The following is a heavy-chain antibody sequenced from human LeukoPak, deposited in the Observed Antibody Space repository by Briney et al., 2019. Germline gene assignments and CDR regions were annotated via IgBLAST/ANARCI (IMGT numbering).Heavy chain of an antibody. CDR1: GGSISSSNW. D-gene: IGHD3-10*01. CDR2: IYHSGST. J-gene: IGHJ3*02. V-gene: IGHV4-4*02. Sequence: SGTLSLTCAVSGGSISSSNWWSWVHQLPGKGLEWIGEIYHSGSTNYNPSLKSRVTISVDKSKNQFSLKLSSVTAADTAVYYCARVSPVIRDAFDIWGQGTMVTVSS. CDR3: ARVSPVIRDAFDI.